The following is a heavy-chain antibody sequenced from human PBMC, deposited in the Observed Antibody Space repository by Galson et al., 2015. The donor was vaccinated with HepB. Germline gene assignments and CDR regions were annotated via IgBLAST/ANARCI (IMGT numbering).Heavy chain of an antibody. J-gene: IGHJ5*01. CDR1: GLNISDNY. V-gene: IGHV3-53*04. D-gene: IGHD4/OR15-4a*01. CDR3: VRDEGAGWFDS. Sequence: SLRLSCAGSGLNISDNYMSWVRQAPGKGLEWVSIIFTGGATYYAGSVRGRFTISRHTSKNTLYLQMNSLRPEDPAVYYCVRDEGAGWFDSWGQGALVTVSS. CDR2: IFTGGAT.